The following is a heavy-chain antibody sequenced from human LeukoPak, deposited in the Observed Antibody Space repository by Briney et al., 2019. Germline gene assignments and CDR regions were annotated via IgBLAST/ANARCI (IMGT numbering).Heavy chain of an antibody. CDR3: AKGGTYGDSPLYFDY. CDR1: GFTFSSYA. J-gene: IGHJ4*02. Sequence: PGGSLRLSCAASGFTFSSYAMSWVRQAPGKGLEWVSAISGSGGSTYYADSVKGRFTISRDNSKNTLYLQMNSLRAEDTAVYYCAKGGTYGDSPLYFDYWGQGTLVTVSS. CDR2: ISGSGGST. V-gene: IGHV3-23*01. D-gene: IGHD4-17*01.